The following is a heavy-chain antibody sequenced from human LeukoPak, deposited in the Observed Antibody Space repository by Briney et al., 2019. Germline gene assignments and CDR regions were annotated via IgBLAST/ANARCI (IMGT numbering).Heavy chain of an antibody. V-gene: IGHV1-69*04. CDR2: IIPIIGIA. Sequence: ASVKVSCKASGGTFSSYAISWVRQAPGQGLEWMGRIIPIIGIANYAQKFQGRVTITADKSTSTAYMELSSLRSEDTAVYYCATSGWYKRRRNAFDYWGQGTLVTVSS. J-gene: IGHJ4*02. CDR1: GGTFSSYA. D-gene: IGHD6-19*01. CDR3: ATSGWYKRRRNAFDY.